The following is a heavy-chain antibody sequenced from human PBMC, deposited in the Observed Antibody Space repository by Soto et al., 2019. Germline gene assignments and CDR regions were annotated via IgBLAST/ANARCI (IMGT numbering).Heavy chain of an antibody. V-gene: IGHV3-30*04. CDR2: ISHDGGDK. Sequence: GGSLRLSCAASGFSFSSYTMHWVRQTPGKGLERVAVISHDGGDKYYADSVKGRFTISRDNSKNTLYLQMNSLRAEDTAVYYCAKDRSTYYLVPPFDPWGQGTLVTVSS. CDR3: AKDRSTYYLVPPFDP. CDR1: GFSFSSYT. J-gene: IGHJ5*02. D-gene: IGHD3-10*01.